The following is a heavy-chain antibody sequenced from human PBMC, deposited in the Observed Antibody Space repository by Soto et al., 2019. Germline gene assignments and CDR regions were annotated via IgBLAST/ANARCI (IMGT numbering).Heavy chain of an antibody. CDR1: GFTFDDYA. Sequence: PGGSLRLSCAASGFTFDDYAMHWVRQAPGKGLEWVSGISWNSGSIGYADSVKGRFTISRDNAKDSLYLQMNSLRAEDTALYYCAKARYSGYRTDPITDYWGQGTLVTVSS. CDR2: ISWNSGSI. D-gene: IGHD5-12*01. J-gene: IGHJ4*02. CDR3: AKARYSGYRTDPITDY. V-gene: IGHV3-9*01.